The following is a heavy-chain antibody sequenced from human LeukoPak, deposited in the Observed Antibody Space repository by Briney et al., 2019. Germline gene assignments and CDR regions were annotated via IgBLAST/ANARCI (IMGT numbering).Heavy chain of an antibody. J-gene: IGHJ6*04. D-gene: IGHD2-21*02. CDR3: ARDREVVTAKAQMDV. CDR1: GFSVSTNH. V-gene: IGHV3-53*01. CDR2: IYIDSNT. Sequence: GGSLRLSCAVSGFSVSTNHMSWVRQAPGKGLEWVSVIYIDSNTYYGDSVKGRFTMSRDNSKSTVFLQMTSLRVDDTAVYYCARDREVVTAKAQMDVWGKGTTVIVSS.